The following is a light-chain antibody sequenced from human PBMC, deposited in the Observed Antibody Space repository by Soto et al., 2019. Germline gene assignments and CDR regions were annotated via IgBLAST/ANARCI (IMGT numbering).Light chain of an antibody. CDR1: NSNIGNNY. V-gene: IGLV1-51*01. Sequence: QSVLTQPPSVSAAPGQRVTISCSGSNSNIGNNYVSWYQQLPGTAPKLLIYDNNKPPSGIPDRFSGSKSGTSATLGITGLQTGDEADYYCGTWDSSLSAVVFGGGTKVTVL. CDR3: GTWDSSLSAVV. CDR2: DNN. J-gene: IGLJ3*02.